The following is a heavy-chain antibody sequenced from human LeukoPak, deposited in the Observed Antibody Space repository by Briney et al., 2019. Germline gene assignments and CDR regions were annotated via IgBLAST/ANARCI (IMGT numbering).Heavy chain of an antibody. CDR3: ARGLYGDYGSAYFDL. Sequence: GGSLRLSCTASGFTFSRYTMNWVRQAPGKGLEWVSSISRSSSYIYYADSVKGRFTISRDNAKNSLYLQMNSLRAEDTAVYYCARGLYGDYGSAYFDLWGRGTLVTVSS. CDR2: ISRSSSYI. CDR1: GFTFSRYT. J-gene: IGHJ2*01. D-gene: IGHD4-17*01. V-gene: IGHV3-21*01.